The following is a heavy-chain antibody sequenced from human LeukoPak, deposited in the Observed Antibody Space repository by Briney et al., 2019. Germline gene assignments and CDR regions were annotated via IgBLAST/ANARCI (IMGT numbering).Heavy chain of an antibody. J-gene: IGHJ4*02. V-gene: IGHV3-74*01. CDR1: GFTFGDYA. CDR3: AGGGATWLEY. Sequence: GGSLRLSCAASGFTFGDYAMHWVRQAPGKGLVWVSRITSDGSSTSHADSVKGRFTTSRDNAKNTLYLQMNSLRAEDTAVYYCAGGGATWLEYWGQGSLVTVSS. CDR2: ITSDGSST.